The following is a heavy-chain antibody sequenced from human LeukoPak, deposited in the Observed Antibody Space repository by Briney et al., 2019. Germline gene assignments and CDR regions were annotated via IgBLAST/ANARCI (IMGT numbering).Heavy chain of an antibody. J-gene: IGHJ3*02. CDR2: IYYSGST. CDR3: ARSSIAVAGTFAFDI. CDR1: GGSISSSSYY. Sequence: SETLSLTCTVSGGSISSSSYYWGWIRQPPGKGLEWIGGIYYSGSTYYNPSLKSRVTISVDTSKNQFSLKLSSVTAADTAVYYCARSSIAVAGTFAFDIWGQGTMVTVSS. V-gene: IGHV4-39*07. D-gene: IGHD6-19*01.